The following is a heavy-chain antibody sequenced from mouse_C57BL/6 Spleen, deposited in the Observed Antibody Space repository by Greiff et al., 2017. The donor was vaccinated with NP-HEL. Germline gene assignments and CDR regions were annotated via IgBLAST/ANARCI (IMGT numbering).Heavy chain of an antibody. V-gene: IGHV1-47*01. J-gene: IGHJ1*03. CDR1: GYTFTTYP. CDR2: FHPYNDDT. D-gene: IGHD1-1*02. CDR3: ARRHYGRKDWYFDV. Sequence: VQLVESGAELVKPGASVKMSCKASGYTFTTYPIEWMKQNHGKSLEWIGNFHPYNDDTKYNEKFKGKATLTVEKSSSTVYLELSRLTSDDSAVYYCARRHYGRKDWYFDVWGTGTTVTVSS.